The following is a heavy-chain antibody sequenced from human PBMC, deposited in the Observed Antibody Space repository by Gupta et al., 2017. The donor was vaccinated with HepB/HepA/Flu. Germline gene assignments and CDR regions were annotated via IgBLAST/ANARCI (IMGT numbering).Heavy chain of an antibody. D-gene: IGHD1-26*01. CDR2: ISDSGAKT. CDR1: TFENYA. J-gene: IGHJ5*02. V-gene: IGHV3-23*01. CDR3: VRRGIVGDTDWFDP. Sequence: TFENYAMHWVRQAPGKGPELVSSISDSGAKTDYTESVKGRFTISRDNSKNMFFLQMDSLRVEDTAIYYCVRRGIVGDTDWFDPWGQGTLVTVSS.